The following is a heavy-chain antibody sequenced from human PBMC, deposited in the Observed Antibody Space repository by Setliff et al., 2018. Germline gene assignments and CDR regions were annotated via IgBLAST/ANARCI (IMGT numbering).Heavy chain of an antibody. CDR1: GGSISSSSYY. V-gene: IGHV4-39*07. D-gene: IGHD3-3*01. Sequence: PSETLSLTCTVSGGSISSSSYYWGWIRQPPGKGREWIGSIYYSGSTYYNPSLKSRVTISVDTSKNQFSLKLSSVTAADTAVYYCARRETYYNFWSGYYAYWGQGTLVTVSS. J-gene: IGHJ4*02. CDR2: IYYSGST. CDR3: ARRETYYNFWSGYYAY.